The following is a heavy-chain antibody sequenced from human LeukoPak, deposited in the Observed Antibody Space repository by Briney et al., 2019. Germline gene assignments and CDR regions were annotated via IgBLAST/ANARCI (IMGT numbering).Heavy chain of an antibody. CDR3: ARVAGYDILTGYSPGDY. CDR1: GYTFTSYG. Sequence: ASVKVSCKASGYTFTSYGISWVRQAPGQGLEWMGWISAYNGNTNYAQKLQGRVTMTTDTSTSTAYMELRSLRSDDTAVYYCARVAGYDILTGYSPGDYWGQGTLATVSS. CDR2: ISAYNGNT. D-gene: IGHD3-9*01. J-gene: IGHJ4*02. V-gene: IGHV1-18*01.